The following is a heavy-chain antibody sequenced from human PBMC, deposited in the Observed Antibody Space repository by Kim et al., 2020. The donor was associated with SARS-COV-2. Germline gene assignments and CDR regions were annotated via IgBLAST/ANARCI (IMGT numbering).Heavy chain of an antibody. J-gene: IGHJ4*02. Sequence: YADSGKGRFTISRDTSKNTLYLQMNSLSAEDTALYYCARERGDGYNFVNYWGQGTLVTVSS. CDR3: ARERGDGYNFVNY. V-gene: IGHV3-33*01. D-gene: IGHD5-12*01.